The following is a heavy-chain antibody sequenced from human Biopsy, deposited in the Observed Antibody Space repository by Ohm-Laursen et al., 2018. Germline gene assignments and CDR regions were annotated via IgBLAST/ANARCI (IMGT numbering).Heavy chain of an antibody. V-gene: IGHV4-59*12. CDR3: AREKYDGSDHYSSPFDS. Sequence: SETLSLTCTVSGGSIGSGYWAWIPQSPGKGLEWIAYSHYSGSTNYNPSLRHRDPISVDTSKNQFSLKVTSVTAADTAVYYCAREKYDGSDHYSSPFDSWGQGALVTVSS. D-gene: IGHD3-22*01. CDR1: GGSIGSGY. CDR2: SHYSGST. J-gene: IGHJ4*02.